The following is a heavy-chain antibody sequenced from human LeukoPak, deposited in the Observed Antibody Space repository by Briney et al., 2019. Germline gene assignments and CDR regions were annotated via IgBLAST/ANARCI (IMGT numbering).Heavy chain of an antibody. CDR2: IYHSGST. Sequence: SETLSLTCTVSGYSISSGYYWGWIRQPPGKGLEWIGSIYHSGSTYYNPSLKSRVTISVDTSKNQFSLKLSSVTAADTAVYYCAREFRGSYALDYWGQGTLVTVSS. J-gene: IGHJ4*02. D-gene: IGHD1-26*01. CDR3: AREFRGSYALDY. CDR1: GYSISSGYY. V-gene: IGHV4-38-2*02.